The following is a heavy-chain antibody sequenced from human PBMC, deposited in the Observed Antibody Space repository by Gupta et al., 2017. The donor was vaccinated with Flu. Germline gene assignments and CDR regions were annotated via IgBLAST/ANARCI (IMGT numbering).Heavy chain of an antibody. CDR1: GGSISSSTYY. D-gene: IGHD2-8*01. CDR3: ARHEWGVGLNY. CDR2: FYNSGST. Sequence: QLQLQESGPGLAKPSETLSLTCTVSGGSISSSTYYWSWMRQPPGKGLEWIGSFYNSGSTSYNPALKSRVTISADTSKSQFSLRLSSVTDADTAVYYCARHEWGVGLNYWGQGTLVTVSS. J-gene: IGHJ4*02. V-gene: IGHV4-39*01.